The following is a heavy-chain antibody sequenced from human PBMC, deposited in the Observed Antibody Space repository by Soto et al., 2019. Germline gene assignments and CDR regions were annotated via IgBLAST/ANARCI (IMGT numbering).Heavy chain of an antibody. V-gene: IGHV4-59*01. J-gene: IGHJ6*02. D-gene: IGHD3-3*01. CDR2: IYYSGST. CDR1: GGSISSYY. Sequence: SETLSLTCTVSGGSISSYYWSWIRQPPGKGLEWIGYIYYSGSTNYNPSLQSRVTISVDTSKNQFSLTLSSVTAADTAVYYCAREVGYYDLWSGYYTRYYGMDVWGQGTTVTVSS. CDR3: AREVGYYDLWSGYYTRYYGMDV.